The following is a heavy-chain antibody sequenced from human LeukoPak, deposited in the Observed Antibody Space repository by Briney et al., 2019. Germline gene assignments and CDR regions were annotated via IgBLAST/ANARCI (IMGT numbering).Heavy chain of an antibody. D-gene: IGHD6-13*01. CDR1: GGTFSSYA. CDR2: IIPIFGTA. CDR3: ARDRDSSSWYGAFDV. V-gene: IGHV1-69*05. Sequence: SVKVSCKASGGTFSSYAISWVRQAPGQGLEWMGGIIPIFGTANYAQKFQGRVTITTDESTSTAYMELSSLRSEDTAVYYCARDRDSSSWYGAFDVWGQGTMVTISS. J-gene: IGHJ3*01.